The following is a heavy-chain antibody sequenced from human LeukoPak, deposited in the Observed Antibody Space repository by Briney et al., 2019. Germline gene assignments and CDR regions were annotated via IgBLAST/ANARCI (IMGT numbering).Heavy chain of an antibody. J-gene: IGHJ5*01. V-gene: IGHV3-30*02. CDR3: AKDKSPTHGYSSGWYDC. CDR1: GFTFSSYG. D-gene: IGHD6-19*01. Sequence: PGGSLRLSCAASGFTFSSYGMHWVRQAPGKGLEWVAFIRYDGSNKYYADSVKGRFTISRDNSKNTLYLQMNSLRAEDTAVYYCAKDKSPTHGYSSGWYDCWGQGTLVTVSS. CDR2: IRYDGSNK.